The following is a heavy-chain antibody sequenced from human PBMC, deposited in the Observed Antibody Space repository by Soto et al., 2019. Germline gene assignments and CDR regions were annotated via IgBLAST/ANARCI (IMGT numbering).Heavy chain of an antibody. D-gene: IGHD3-3*01. CDR3: ARGSFSRSSYYAY. V-gene: IGHV4-34*01. CDR1: GGSFSGYY. CDR2: INHSGTT. Sequence: SETLSLTCAVYGGSFSGYYCSWIRQPPGKGLEWIGEINHSGTTNYNPSLKSRVSTSVDTSKNQFSLKLSSVTAADTAVYYCARGSFSRSSYYAYWGQGTLVTVSS. J-gene: IGHJ4*02.